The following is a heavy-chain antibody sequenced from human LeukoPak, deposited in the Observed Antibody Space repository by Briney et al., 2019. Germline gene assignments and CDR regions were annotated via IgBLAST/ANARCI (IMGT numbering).Heavy chain of an antibody. CDR2: INAGNGNT. Sequence: ASVKVSCKASGYTFTSYAMHWVRQAPGQRLEWMGWINAGNGNTKYSQKFQGRVTITRDTSASTAYMELSSLRSEDTAVYYCARDASSWGYYFDYWGQGTLVTVSS. V-gene: IGHV1-3*01. CDR3: ARDASSWGYYFDY. CDR1: GYTFTSYA. D-gene: IGHD7-27*01. J-gene: IGHJ4*02.